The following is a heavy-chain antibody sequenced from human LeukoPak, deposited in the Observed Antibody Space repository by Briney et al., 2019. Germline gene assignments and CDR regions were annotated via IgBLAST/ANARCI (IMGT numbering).Heavy chain of an antibody. V-gene: IGHV4-34*01. CDR2: INHSGST. D-gene: IGHD6-19*01. CDR1: GGSFSGYY. Sequence: SETLSLTCAVYGGSFSGYYWSWIRQPPGKGLEWIGEINHSGSTNYNPSLKSRVTISVDTSKNQFSLKLSSVTAADTAVYYCARGGIAVAGSDYWGQGTLVTVSS. CDR3: ARGGIAVAGSDY. J-gene: IGHJ4*02.